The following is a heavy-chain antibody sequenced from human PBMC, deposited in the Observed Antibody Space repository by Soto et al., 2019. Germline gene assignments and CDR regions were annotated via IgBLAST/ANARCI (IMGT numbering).Heavy chain of an antibody. J-gene: IGHJ6*02. V-gene: IGHV4-31*03. Sequence: QVQLQESGPGLVKPSETLSLMCTVSGDSISSGGYYWSWIRQHPGKGPEWIGYIYYSGSTYYSTSLNSRFSISVDTSKKQFSLRLTSVSAADAAVYYCARYCSATKCHENAMDVWGRGTTVTVSS. D-gene: IGHD2-15*01. CDR3: ARYCSATKCHENAMDV. CDR1: GDSISSGGYY. CDR2: IYYSGST.